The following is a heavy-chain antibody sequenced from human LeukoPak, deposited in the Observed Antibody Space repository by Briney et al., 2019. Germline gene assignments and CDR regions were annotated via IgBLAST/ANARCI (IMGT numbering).Heavy chain of an antibody. J-gene: IGHJ2*01. V-gene: IGHV3-53*01. CDR1: GFTVSSNY. CDR2: IYSGGST. CDR3: ARVGTRDIAAPGPGGWYFDL. Sequence: PGGSLRLSCAASGFTVSSNYMSWVRQAPGKGLEWVSVIYSGGSTYYADSVKGRFTISRDNSKSPIYLELNNRRAGGTAVYYCARVGTRDIAAPGPGGWYFDLWGRGTLVTVSP. D-gene: IGHD6-13*01.